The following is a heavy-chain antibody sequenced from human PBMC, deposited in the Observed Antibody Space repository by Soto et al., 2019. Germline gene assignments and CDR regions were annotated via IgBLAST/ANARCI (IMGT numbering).Heavy chain of an antibody. J-gene: IGHJ5*02. Sequence: ASVKVSCKASGYTFTSYAMHWVRQAPGQGLEWMGWISAYNGNTNYAQKLQGRVTMTTDTSTSTAYMELRSLRSDDTAVYYCARDVDVGYCSGGSCGRFDPWGQGTLVTVSS. CDR1: GYTFTSYA. V-gene: IGHV1-18*01. CDR2: ISAYNGNT. D-gene: IGHD2-15*01. CDR3: ARDVDVGYCSGGSCGRFDP.